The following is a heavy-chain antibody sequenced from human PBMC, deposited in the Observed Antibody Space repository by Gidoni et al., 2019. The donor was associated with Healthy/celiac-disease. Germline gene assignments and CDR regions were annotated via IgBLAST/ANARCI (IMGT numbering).Heavy chain of an antibody. J-gene: IGHJ5*02. Sequence: QVQLVQYGAEGKKPGSSVKVACKASGGTFSSYAISWVRQAPGQGLEWVGGIIPIFGTANYAQKFQGRVTITADESTSTAYMELSSLRSEDTAVYYCARGPAEYYYGSGSYWNWFDPWGQGTLVTVSS. CDR2: IIPIFGTA. V-gene: IGHV1-69*01. CDR3: ARGPAEYYYGSGSYWNWFDP. CDR1: GGTFSSYA. D-gene: IGHD3-10*01.